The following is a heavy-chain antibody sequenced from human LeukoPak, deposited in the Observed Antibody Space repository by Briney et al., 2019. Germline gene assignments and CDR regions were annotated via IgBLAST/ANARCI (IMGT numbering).Heavy chain of an antibody. V-gene: IGHV3-30*18. CDR3: AKVLPSVPTNLSDY. D-gene: IGHD4-17*01. Sequence: GGSLRLSCAASGDTFSGYGIHCGRQAPGKGLEWVAVISYDGNNKYYADSVKGRFTISRDNSKNTLYLQMNSLTNEQTAVYYHAKVLPSVPTNLSDYWGQGTLVTVSS. CDR2: ISYDGNNK. CDR1: GDTFSGYG. J-gene: IGHJ4*02.